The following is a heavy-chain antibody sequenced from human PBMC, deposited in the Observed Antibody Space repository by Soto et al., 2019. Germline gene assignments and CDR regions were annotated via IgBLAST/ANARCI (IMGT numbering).Heavy chain of an antibody. Sequence: GGSLRLSCAASGFTFSSYGMQWVRQAPGKGLEWVAVIWYDGSNKYYADSVKGRFTISRDNSKNTLYLQMNSLRAEDTAVYYCARFEYSYGYYFDYWGQGTLVTVSS. CDR2: IWYDGSNK. CDR1: GFTFSSYG. D-gene: IGHD5-18*01. J-gene: IGHJ4*02. V-gene: IGHV3-33*01. CDR3: ARFEYSYGYYFDY.